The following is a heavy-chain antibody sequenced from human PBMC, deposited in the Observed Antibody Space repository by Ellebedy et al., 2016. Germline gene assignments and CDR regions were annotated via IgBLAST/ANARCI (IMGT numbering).Heavy chain of an antibody. CDR1: GGSISSYY. Sequence: SETLSLTCTVSGGSISSYYWSWIRQPPGKGLEWIGYIYYSGSTNYNPSLKSRVTISVDTSKNQFSLKLSSVTAADTAVYYCARVIYGPWVFDYWGQGTLVTVSS. CDR3: ARVIYGPWVFDY. CDR2: IYYSGST. D-gene: IGHD3-10*01. J-gene: IGHJ4*02. V-gene: IGHV4-59*01.